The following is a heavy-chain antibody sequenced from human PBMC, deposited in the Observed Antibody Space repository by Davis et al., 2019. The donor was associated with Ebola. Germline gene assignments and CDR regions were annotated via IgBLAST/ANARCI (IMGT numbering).Heavy chain of an antibody. CDR1: GGTFSSYA. Sequence: ASVKVSCKASGGTFSSYAISWVRQAPGQGLEWMGWINPNSSGTNYAQKFQGRVTMTTDTSTSTAYMELRSLRSDDTAVYYCARVVVPAAEINYWGQGTLVTVSS. CDR2: INPNSSGT. CDR3: ARVVVPAAEINY. J-gene: IGHJ4*02. V-gene: IGHV1-18*01. D-gene: IGHD2-2*01.